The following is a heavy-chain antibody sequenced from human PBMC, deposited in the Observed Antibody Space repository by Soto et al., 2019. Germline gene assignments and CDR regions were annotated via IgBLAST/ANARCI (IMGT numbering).Heavy chain of an antibody. V-gene: IGHV3-74*01. CDR2: INPEETTT. Sequence: EVQLVESGGDLVQPGGSPRLSCAASGFSFSTFWMHWVRQAPGKGLVWVSRINPEETTTTYEDSVRGRFTISRDNAKNTLYLQMNSLRADDTAVYYCARGGLEPVDYWGQGTLVTVFS. CDR3: ARGGLEPVDY. D-gene: IGHD2-2*01. J-gene: IGHJ4*02. CDR1: GFSFSTFW.